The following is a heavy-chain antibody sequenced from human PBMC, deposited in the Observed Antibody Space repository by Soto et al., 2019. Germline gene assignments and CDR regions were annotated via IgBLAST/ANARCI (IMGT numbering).Heavy chain of an antibody. CDR1: GYSFISYG. D-gene: IGHD6-19*01. CDR2: ISAYNGNI. V-gene: IGHV1-18*01. J-gene: IGHJ4*02. Sequence: QVQLVQSGAEVKKPGASVKVSCKASGYSFISYGISWVRQAPGQGLEWMGWISAYNGNINFAQKLQGRVTMTTETSTTTAYMELRSRRSGETAVDCCANDGITVAGTFDFWGQGTLVTVSS. CDR3: ANDGITVAGTFDF.